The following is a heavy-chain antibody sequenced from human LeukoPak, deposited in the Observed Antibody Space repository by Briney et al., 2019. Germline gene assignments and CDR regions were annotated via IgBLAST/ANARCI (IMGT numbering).Heavy chain of an antibody. V-gene: IGHV3-15*01. J-gene: IGHJ1*01. CDR2: IKSITDGGTA. CDR3: TTDKEYESVGGLGGYFQQ. D-gene: IGHD6-19*01. CDR1: GFTFSSTW. Sequence: VGSLRLSCAASGFTFSSTWMTWVRQAPGKGLEWVGRIKSITDGGTADYAAPVKGRSTISRDDSKNTLYLHMNSLKTEDTAVYYCTTDKEYESVGGLGGYFQQWGQGTLVTVPS.